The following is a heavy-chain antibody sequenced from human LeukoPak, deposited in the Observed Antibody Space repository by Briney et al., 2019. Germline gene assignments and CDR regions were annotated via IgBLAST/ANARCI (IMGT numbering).Heavy chain of an antibody. V-gene: IGHV4-39*07. CDR3: ARIKLGGWFPDY. D-gene: IGHD7-27*01. J-gene: IGHJ4*02. CDR1: GGSISSSSYY. Sequence: SETLSLTCTVSGGSISSSSYYWGWIRQPPGKGLEWIGSIYCSGSTYYNPSLKSRVTISVDTSRNQFSLKLTSVTAADTAVYYCARIKLGGWFPDYWGQGTLVTVSS. CDR2: IYCSGST.